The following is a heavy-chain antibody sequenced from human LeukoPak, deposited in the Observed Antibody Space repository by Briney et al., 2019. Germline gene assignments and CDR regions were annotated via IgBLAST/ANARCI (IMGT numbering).Heavy chain of an antibody. J-gene: IGHJ4*02. Sequence: GGSLRLSCAASGFTFSSYAMNWVRQAPGKGLEWVPAISGSGGSTYYADSVRGRFTISRDNSKNTLYLQMNSLRAEDTAVYYCAKNSRYSSSWYGANFDYWGQGTLVTVSS. D-gene: IGHD6-13*01. CDR3: AKNSRYSSSWYGANFDY. CDR1: GFTFSSYA. CDR2: ISGSGGST. V-gene: IGHV3-23*01.